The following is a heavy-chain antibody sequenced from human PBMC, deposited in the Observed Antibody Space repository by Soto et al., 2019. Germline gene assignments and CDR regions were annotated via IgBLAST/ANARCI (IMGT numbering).Heavy chain of an antibody. Sequence: ASVKVSCKASGYTFTGYYMHWVRQAPGQGLEWMGWINPNSGGTNYAQKFQGWVTMTRDTSISTAYMELSRLRSDDTAVYYCARDRYGDCSGGSCYSYYFDYWGQGTLVTVSS. D-gene: IGHD2-15*01. CDR2: INPNSGGT. V-gene: IGHV1-2*04. CDR3: ARDRYGDCSGGSCYSYYFDY. J-gene: IGHJ4*02. CDR1: GYTFTGYY.